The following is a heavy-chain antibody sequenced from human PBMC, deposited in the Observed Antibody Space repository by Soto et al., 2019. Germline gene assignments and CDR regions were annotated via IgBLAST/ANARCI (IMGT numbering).Heavy chain of an antibody. D-gene: IGHD5-18*01. V-gene: IGHV4-4*02. Sequence: QVQLQESGPGLVKPSETLSLTCAVSGDSISSGNWWIWVRQPPGKGLEWIGEFFHTGITNYNPSLKSRVTISFDKSKNQFSLRLSSVTAADPAVYYCARDRGEYSYAHDFWGPGTLVTVSS. CDR1: GDSISSGNW. CDR3: ARDRGEYSYAHDF. J-gene: IGHJ4*02. CDR2: FFHTGIT.